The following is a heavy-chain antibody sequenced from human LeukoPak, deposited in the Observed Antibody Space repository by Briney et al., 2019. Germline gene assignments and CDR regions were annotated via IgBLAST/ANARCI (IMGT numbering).Heavy chain of an antibody. V-gene: IGHV4-39*02. CDR3: ARRWPFGVVVMGEQSADDIDY. D-gene: IGHD3-3*01. Sequence: SEALSLTCTVPGGSISSSSHYWGWIRQPPGSGLEWIGNIDYSGRTYSDPSLTSRLTISQDRSKNHFSLKLRSVTAADTAVYYCARRWPFGVVVMGEQSADDIDYWGQGTLVTVSS. CDR2: IDYSGRT. CDR1: GGSISSSSHY. J-gene: IGHJ4*02.